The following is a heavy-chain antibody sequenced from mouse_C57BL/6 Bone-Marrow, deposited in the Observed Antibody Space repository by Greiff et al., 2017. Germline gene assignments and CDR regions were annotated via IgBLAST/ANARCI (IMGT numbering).Heavy chain of an antibody. CDR1: GYAFTNYL. V-gene: IGHV1-54*01. CDR3: ARSMNWDSWFAY. D-gene: IGHD4-1*01. J-gene: IGHJ3*01. Sequence: VQLQQSGAELVRPGTSVKVSCKASGYAFTNYLIEWVKQRPGQGLEWIGVINPGSGGTNYNEKFKGKATLTADKSSSTAYMQLSSLTSEDSAVYFCARSMNWDSWFAYWGQGTLVTGSA. CDR2: INPGSGGT.